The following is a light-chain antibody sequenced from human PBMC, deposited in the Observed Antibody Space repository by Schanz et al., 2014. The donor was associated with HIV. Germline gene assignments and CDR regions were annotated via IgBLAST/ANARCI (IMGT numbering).Light chain of an antibody. CDR3: LQDYSYPLT. V-gene: IGKV1-6*02. CDR1: QAIRDD. Sequence: IQMTQSPSSLSASVGDRVTITCRASQAIRDDVGWYQQRPGRAPRLLISAASTLQSGVPSRFSGRGLGTDFTLIISSLQPEDFATYYCLQDYSYPLTFGGGTKVEIK. J-gene: IGKJ4*01. CDR2: AAS.